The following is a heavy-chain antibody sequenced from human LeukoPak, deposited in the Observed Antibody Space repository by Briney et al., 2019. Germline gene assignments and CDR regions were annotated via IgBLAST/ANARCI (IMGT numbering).Heavy chain of an antibody. Sequence: PGGSLRLSCVVSGFTFRDYAMSWVRQAPGKGLVWVSAISGSGTRSYYADSAKGRFTISRDNSKNTLYLQMNSLRAEDAAVYYCARDKYGDQLIYSYYYMDVWGNGTTVTVSS. CDR1: GFTFRDYA. D-gene: IGHD2-21*02. CDR2: ISGSGTRS. V-gene: IGHV3-23*01. J-gene: IGHJ6*03. CDR3: ARDKYGDQLIYSYYYMDV.